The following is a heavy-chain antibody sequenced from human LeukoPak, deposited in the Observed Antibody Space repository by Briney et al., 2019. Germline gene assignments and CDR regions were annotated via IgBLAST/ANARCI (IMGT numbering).Heavy chain of an antibody. V-gene: IGHV3-23*01. CDR3: AKDSMIVVVYYFDY. J-gene: IGHJ4*02. D-gene: IGHD3-22*01. CDR1: GFTFSSYA. CDR2: ISGSGGSA. Sequence: GGSLRLSCAASGFTFSSYAMSWVRQAPGKGLEWVSAISGSGGSAYYADSVKGRFTISRDNSKNTLYLQMNSLRAEDTAVYYCAKDSMIVVVYYFDYWGQGTLVTVSS.